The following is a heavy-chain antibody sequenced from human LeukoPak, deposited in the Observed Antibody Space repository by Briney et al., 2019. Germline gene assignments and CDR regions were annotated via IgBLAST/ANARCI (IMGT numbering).Heavy chain of an antibody. CDR3: ASGSGTYPNY. J-gene: IGHJ4*02. Sequence: SETLSLTCTISGGSISSYSWSWIRRPPGKGLEWIGHIYYSGSTSYNPSLKSRVTISVDTSKNQFSLKLTSVTAADTAVYYCASGSGTYPNYWGQGTLVTVSS. V-gene: IGHV4-59*01. CDR2: IYYSGST. D-gene: IGHD3-10*01. CDR1: GGSISSYS.